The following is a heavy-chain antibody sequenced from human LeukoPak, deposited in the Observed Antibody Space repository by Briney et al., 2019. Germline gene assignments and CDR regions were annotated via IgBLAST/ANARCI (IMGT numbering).Heavy chain of an antibody. V-gene: IGHV4-4*07. D-gene: IGHD3-10*01. CDR2: IYTSGST. Sequence: SETLSLTCTVPGGSISSYYWSWIRQPAGKGLEWIGRIYTSGSTNYNPSLKSRVTMSVDTSKNQFSLELSSVTAADTAVYYCARERYYGSGSYYVITNYYYGMDVWGQGTTVTVSS. CDR3: ARERYYGSGSYYVITNYYYGMDV. CDR1: GGSISSYY. J-gene: IGHJ6*02.